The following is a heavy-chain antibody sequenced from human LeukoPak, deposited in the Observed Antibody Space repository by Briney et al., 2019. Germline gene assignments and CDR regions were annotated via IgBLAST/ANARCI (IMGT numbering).Heavy chain of an antibody. D-gene: IGHD3-16*01. Sequence: SETLSLTCTVSGGSISSSSFYWGWIRQPPGKGLECIGSIYYSGRTYYNPSLKSRVTISVDTSKNQFSLKLSSVTAADTAVYYCAIRPAQWGGTFDYWGQGTLVTVSS. CDR3: AIRPAQWGGTFDY. J-gene: IGHJ4*02. CDR2: IYYSGRT. V-gene: IGHV4-39*01. CDR1: GGSISSSSFY.